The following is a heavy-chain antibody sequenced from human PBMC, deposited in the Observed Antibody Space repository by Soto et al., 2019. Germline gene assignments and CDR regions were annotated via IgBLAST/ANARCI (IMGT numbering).Heavy chain of an antibody. CDR1: GFTFTNVA. J-gene: IGHJ4*02. V-gene: IGHV3-23*01. CDR2: ITDSGGST. D-gene: IGHD1-1*01. Sequence: GSLRLSCAASGFTFTNVAMTWVRTAPGKGLEWVSTITDSGGSTDYADSVECRLTISRDNSKSALYLQMNHLRADATAVYYSAKLYWNPRYFDYWGQGARVTVYS. CDR3: AKLYWNPRYFDY.